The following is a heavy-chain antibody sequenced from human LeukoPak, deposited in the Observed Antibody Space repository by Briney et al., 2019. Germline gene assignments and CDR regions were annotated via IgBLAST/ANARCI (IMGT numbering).Heavy chain of an antibody. CDR3: ARDLSGYDFWSGYFVGYYYYMDV. CDR1: GFTFGDYA. J-gene: IGHJ6*03. V-gene: IGHV3-7*01. CDR2: IKQDGSEK. Sequence: GGSLRLSCTASGFTFGDYAMSWVRQAPGKGLEWVANIKQDGSEKYYVDSVKGRFTISRDNAKNSLYLQMNSLRAEDTAVYYCARDLSGYDFWSGYFVGYYYYMDVWGKGTTVTVSS. D-gene: IGHD3-3*01.